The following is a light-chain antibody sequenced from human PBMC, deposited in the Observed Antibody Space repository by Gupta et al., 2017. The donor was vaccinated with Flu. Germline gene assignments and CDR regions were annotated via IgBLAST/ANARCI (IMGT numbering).Light chain of an antibody. Sequence: IVLTQSPATLSLSPGEGASLSCGASQSVSSNFLAWYQHKPGLAPRLLIYDASKRAAGIPDRFSGSGSGTDFTLTIRRLEPEDFAVYYCQQYGNSYSVTFGQGTKLEI. V-gene: IGKV3D-20*01. CDR1: QSVSSNF. CDR2: DAS. J-gene: IGKJ2*01. CDR3: QQYGNSYSVT.